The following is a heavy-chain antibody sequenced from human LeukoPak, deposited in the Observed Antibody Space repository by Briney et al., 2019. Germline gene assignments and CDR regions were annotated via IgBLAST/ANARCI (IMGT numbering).Heavy chain of an antibody. Sequence: GASLKISSHASHSXFTNYWICWVRQMPGKGLEWMGIIRPDDSDTRYSPSFQGRVTISADKSTSTANLQWSSLQASDTAMYYCMRARHGNCYCDFWGQGTLVTVSS. CDR1: HSXFTNYW. V-gene: IGHV5-51*01. D-gene: IGHD1-7*01. J-gene: IGHJ4*02. CDR3: MRARHGNCYCDF. CDR2: IRPDDSDT.